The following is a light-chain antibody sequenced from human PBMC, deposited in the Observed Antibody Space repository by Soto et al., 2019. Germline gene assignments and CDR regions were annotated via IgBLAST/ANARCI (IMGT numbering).Light chain of an antibody. CDR2: DTS. Sequence: QAVVTQEHSLTVSPGGTVTLTCGSSTGAVTSGHFPYWFQQKPGQAPRTLIYDTSNKHSWTPARFSGSLLGGKAALTLSGAQPEDEAEYYCLLSYSGARGVFGTGTKLTVL. CDR3: LLSYSGARGV. J-gene: IGLJ1*01. CDR1: TGAVTSGHF. V-gene: IGLV7-46*01.